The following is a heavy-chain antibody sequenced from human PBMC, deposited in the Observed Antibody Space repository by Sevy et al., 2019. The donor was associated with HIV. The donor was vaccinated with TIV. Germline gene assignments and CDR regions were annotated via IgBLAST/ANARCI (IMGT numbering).Heavy chain of an antibody. CDR2: IYYSGST. D-gene: IGHD5-18*01. CDR1: GGSISSGDYY. Sequence: SETLSLTCTVSGGSISSGDYYWSWIRQPPGKGLEWIGYIYYSGSTYYNPSLKSQVTISVDTSKNQFSLKLSSVTAADTAVYYCARDRLWLSGGYYYGMDVWGQGTTVTVSS. CDR3: ARDRLWLSGGYYYGMDV. J-gene: IGHJ6*02. V-gene: IGHV4-30-4*01.